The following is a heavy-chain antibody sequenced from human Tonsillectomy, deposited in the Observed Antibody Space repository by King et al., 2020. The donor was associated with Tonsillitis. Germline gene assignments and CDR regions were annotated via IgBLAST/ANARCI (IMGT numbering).Heavy chain of an antibody. CDR1: GFSLSTSGMC. V-gene: IGHV2-70*11. CDR2: IDWDDDK. Sequence: VTLKESGPALVKPTQTLTLTCTFSGFSLSTSGMCVSWIRQPTGKALEWLARIDWDDDKYYSTSLKTRLTISKDTSKNQVVLTMTNMGPVDTARYYCARQAGYFDYWGPGTLVTVSS. J-gene: IGHJ4*02. CDR3: ARQAGYFDY.